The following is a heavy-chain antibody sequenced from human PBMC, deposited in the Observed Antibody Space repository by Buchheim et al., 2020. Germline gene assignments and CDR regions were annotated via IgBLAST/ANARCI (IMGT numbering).Heavy chain of an antibody. J-gene: IGHJ4*02. D-gene: IGHD3-9*01. CDR3: ARVNRVTGHDMFGY. V-gene: IGHV4-31*03. Sequence: QVQLQESGPGLVKPSQTLSLTCTVSGGSISSGGYYWSWFGQHPGKGLEWLGYIYYSGSPYYNQSLKSRVTISVDTPKNQFSLKLSSATAADTAADYGARVNRVTGHDMFGYWGQGTL. CDR2: IYYSGSP. CDR1: GGSISSGGYY.